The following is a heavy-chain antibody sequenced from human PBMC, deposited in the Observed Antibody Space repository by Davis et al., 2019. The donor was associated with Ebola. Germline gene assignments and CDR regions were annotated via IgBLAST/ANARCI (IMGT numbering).Heavy chain of an antibody. CDR3: ARDRQQLVHPYYYYYMDV. V-gene: IGHV4-4*07. D-gene: IGHD6-13*01. Sequence: PSETLSLTCTVSGGSISSYYWSWIRQPAGKGLEWIGRIYTSGSTNYNPSLKSRVTMSVDTSKNQFSLKLSSVTAADTAVYYCARDRQQLVHPYYYYYMDVWGKGTTVTVSS. J-gene: IGHJ6*03. CDR2: IYTSGST. CDR1: GGSISSYY.